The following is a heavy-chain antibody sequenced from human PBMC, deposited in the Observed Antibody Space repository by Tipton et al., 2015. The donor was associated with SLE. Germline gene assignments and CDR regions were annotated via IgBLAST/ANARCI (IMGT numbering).Heavy chain of an antibody. Sequence: SGPEVKKPGSSVKVSCKASGGTLSSYAMSWVRQAPGKGLEWVSAISGSGGSTYYADSVKGRFTISRDNSKNTLYLQMNSLRAEDTAVYYCAKGRVWSGYAYYFDYWGQGTLVTVSS. V-gene: IGHV3-23*01. J-gene: IGHJ4*02. CDR2: ISGSGGST. D-gene: IGHD3-3*01. CDR3: AKGRVWSGYAYYFDY. CDR1: GGTLSSYA.